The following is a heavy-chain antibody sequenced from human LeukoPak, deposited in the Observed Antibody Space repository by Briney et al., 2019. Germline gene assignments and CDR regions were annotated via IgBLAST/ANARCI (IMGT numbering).Heavy chain of an antibody. CDR1: GDSVSSNSAA. CDR3: ARDVYSSGWSPLKVLGMDV. D-gene: IGHD6-19*01. CDR2: TYYRSKWYN. V-gene: IGHV6-1*01. Sequence: SQTLSLTCAISGDSVSSNSAAWNWIRQSPSRGLEWLGRTYYRSKWYNDYAVSVKSRITINPDTSKNQFSLQLNSVTPEDTAVYYCARDVYSSGWSPLKVLGMDVWGQGTTVTVSS. J-gene: IGHJ6*02.